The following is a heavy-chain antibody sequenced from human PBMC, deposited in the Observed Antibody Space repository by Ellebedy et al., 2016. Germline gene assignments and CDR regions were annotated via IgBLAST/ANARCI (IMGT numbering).Heavy chain of an antibody. D-gene: IGHD6-13*01. Sequence: GGSLRLSXAASGFTFSSYSMNWVRQAPGKGLEWVSIISSSSSYIYYADSVKGRFTISRDNAKNSLYLQMNSLRAEDTAVYYCARDMIAAAGIMFYYYGMDVWGQGTTVTVSS. J-gene: IGHJ6*02. CDR1: GFTFSSYS. CDR2: ISSSSSYI. V-gene: IGHV3-21*01. CDR3: ARDMIAAAGIMFYYYGMDV.